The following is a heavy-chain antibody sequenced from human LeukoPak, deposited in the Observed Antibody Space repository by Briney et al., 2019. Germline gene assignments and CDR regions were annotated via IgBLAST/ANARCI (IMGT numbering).Heavy chain of an antibody. V-gene: IGHV4-39*01. J-gene: IGHJ4*02. CDR1: GGSISSSSYY. Sequence: PSETLSVICTVSGGSISSSSYYWGWIRQPPGKGLEWIGSIYYGGSTYYNPSLKSRVTISVDTSKNQFSLKLSSVTAADTAVYYCASSIDQLLGKTSYFDYWGQGTLVTVSS. CDR3: ASSIDQLLGKTSYFDY. CDR2: IYYGGST. D-gene: IGHD1-7*01.